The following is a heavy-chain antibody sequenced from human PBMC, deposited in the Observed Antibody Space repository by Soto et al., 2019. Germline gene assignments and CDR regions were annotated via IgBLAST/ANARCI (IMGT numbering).Heavy chain of an antibody. V-gene: IGHV1-8*01. CDR3: ARGLYYDILTGYSLSWFDP. CDR2: MNPDSGIP. D-gene: IGHD3-9*01. Sequence: QVQLVQSGAEVKKPGASVKVSCKASGYTFTSYDINWVRPATGQGLEWMGWMNPDSGIPGYAQKWQGRVTMTRNTSISTAYMELSSLRSEDTAVYYCARGLYYDILTGYSLSWFDPWGQGTLVTVSS. CDR1: GYTFTSYD. J-gene: IGHJ5*02.